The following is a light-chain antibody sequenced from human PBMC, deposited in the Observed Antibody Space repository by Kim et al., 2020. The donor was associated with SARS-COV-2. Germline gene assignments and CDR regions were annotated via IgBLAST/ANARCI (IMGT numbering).Light chain of an antibody. CDR2: GAS. J-gene: IGKJ4*01. CDR3: QQDYDFPLT. V-gene: IGKV3D-7*01. CDR1: QSVSSTY. Sequence: EIVMTQSPATVSLSPGERATLSCRARQSVSSTYIAWYQQKPGQAPRLLIYGASIRATGVPSRFSGSGSGTDFSLTINSLQPEDFAVYYCQQDYDFPLTFGGGTKVDIK.